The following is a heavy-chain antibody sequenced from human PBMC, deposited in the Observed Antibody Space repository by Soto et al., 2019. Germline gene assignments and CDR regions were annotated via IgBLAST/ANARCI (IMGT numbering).Heavy chain of an antibody. CDR2: IYYSGST. Sequence: KQSQTLSLTCTVSGGSISSYYWSWIRQPPGKGLEWIGYIYYSGSTNYNPSLKSRVTISVGTSKNQFSLKLSSVTAADTAVYYCARTYYARGAFDIWGQGTMVTVSS. J-gene: IGHJ3*02. D-gene: IGHD1-26*01. V-gene: IGHV4-59*01. CDR1: GGSISSYY. CDR3: ARTYYARGAFDI.